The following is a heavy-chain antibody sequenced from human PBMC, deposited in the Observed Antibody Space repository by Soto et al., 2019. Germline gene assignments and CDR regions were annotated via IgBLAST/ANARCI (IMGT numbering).Heavy chain of an antibody. CDR2: ILWNSDSI. Sequence: GGSLRLSCAASEITFEDYAMPWVRKVPGKGLEWVSGILWNSDSIGYADSVKGRFTISRDNAKNSLYLQMSGLRDEETALYYCVKDRVAAGLNDFDSWGQGTLVTVSS. D-gene: IGHD6-25*01. CDR3: VKDRVAAGLNDFDS. CDR1: EITFEDYA. J-gene: IGHJ4*02. V-gene: IGHV3-9*01.